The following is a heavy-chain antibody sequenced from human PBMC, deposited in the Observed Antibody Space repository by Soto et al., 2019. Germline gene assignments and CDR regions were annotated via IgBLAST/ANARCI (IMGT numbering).Heavy chain of an antibody. CDR2: IYYRGDT. D-gene: IGHD1-20*01. J-gene: IGHJ3*02. CDR3: ARINWNRVVVIPNDAFDI. V-gene: IGHV4-59*01. Sequence: PSETLSLTCTVSGGSTFSYYWSWIRQPPGKGLEWIANIYYRGDTPYNPSLKTRVTISIDTSKNQFSLKLSSVTAADTAVYYCARINWNRVVVIPNDAFDIWGQGTMVTVSS. CDR1: GGSTFSYY.